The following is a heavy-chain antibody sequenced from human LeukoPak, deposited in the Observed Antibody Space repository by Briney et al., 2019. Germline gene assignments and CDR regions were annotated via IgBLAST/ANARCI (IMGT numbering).Heavy chain of an antibody. J-gene: IGHJ4*02. Sequence: ASXKVSCKASGYTFTGYYMHWVRQAPGQGLEWMGWINPNSGGTNYAQKFQGRVTMTRDTSISTAYMELSRLRSDDTAVYYCAKSGIAAPHPHFDYWGQGTLVTVSS. V-gene: IGHV1-2*02. D-gene: IGHD6-13*01. CDR2: INPNSGGT. CDR3: AKSGIAAPHPHFDY. CDR1: GYTFTGYY.